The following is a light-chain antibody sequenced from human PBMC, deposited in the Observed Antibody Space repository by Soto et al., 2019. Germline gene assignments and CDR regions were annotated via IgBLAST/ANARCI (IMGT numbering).Light chain of an antibody. CDR2: GAS. Sequence: MLKQSPGTLSLSPGERATLSCRASQSVNNNYLAWYQQKPGQSPRLLMYGASTRATGIPDRFSGSGSGTDFTLTISRLEPEDFAVYYCQQYDRSPRTFGQGTRWIS. J-gene: IGKJ1*01. V-gene: IGKV3-20*01. CDR1: QSVNNNY. CDR3: QQYDRSPRT.